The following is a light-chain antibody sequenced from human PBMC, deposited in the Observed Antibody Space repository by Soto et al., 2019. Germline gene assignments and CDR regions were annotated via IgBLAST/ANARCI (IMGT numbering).Light chain of an antibody. Sequence: DIQMTQSPSTLATSVEDTVTMTCRSSSKWLAWYQKKPGKAPKLLIYDVSNLERGVPPRFSGSTSGAESTLTITGLQPDDLGTYYCQHTTDFTFGQGTKVDIK. V-gene: IGKV1-5*01. CDR1: SSKW. J-gene: IGKJ2*01. CDR3: QHTTDFT. CDR2: DVS.